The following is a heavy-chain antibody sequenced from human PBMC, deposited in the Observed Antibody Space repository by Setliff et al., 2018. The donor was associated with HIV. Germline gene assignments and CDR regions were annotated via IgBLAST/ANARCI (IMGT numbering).Heavy chain of an antibody. Sequence: PGGSLRLSCAASGFIFSTNWMSWVRQAPGKGPEWVANINQDGNQIYYLQSVKGRFTISRDNAKNSLYLQMNSLRVEDTAIYYCARGGASSPPLDYWGHGTLVTVSS. J-gene: IGHJ4*01. CDR3: ARGGASSPPLDY. CDR2: INQDGNQI. D-gene: IGHD6-13*01. V-gene: IGHV3-7*01. CDR1: GFIFSTNW.